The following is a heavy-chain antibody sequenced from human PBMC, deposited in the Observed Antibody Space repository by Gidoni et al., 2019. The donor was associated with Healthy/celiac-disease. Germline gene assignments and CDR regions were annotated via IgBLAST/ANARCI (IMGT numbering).Heavy chain of an antibody. CDR2: IKQDGSEK. CDR3: ARGRTTFDY. J-gene: IGHJ4*02. Sequence: EVQLVESGGGLVQPGGSLRLSCAASGFTFSSYWISWVRQAPGKGLGWVANIKQDGSEKYYVDSVKGRFTISRDNAKNSLYLQMNSLRAEDTAVYYCARGRTTFDYWGQGTLVTVSS. D-gene: IGHD1-1*01. CDR1: GFTFSSYW. V-gene: IGHV3-7*01.